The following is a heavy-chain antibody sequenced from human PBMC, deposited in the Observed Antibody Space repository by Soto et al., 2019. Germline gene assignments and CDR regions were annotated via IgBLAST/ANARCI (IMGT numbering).Heavy chain of an antibody. D-gene: IGHD3-10*01. J-gene: IGHJ4*02. CDR3: ARERGSASSDY. Sequence: GGSLRLSCTASGFSFSDYYMNWLRQAPGKGLEWASYINDNGDYANYADSVRGRFTISRDNAKNSLYLRMDSLRAEDTAVYYCARERGSASSDYWGQGTLVTVSS. CDR1: GFSFSDYY. CDR2: INDNGDYA. V-gene: IGHV3-11*06.